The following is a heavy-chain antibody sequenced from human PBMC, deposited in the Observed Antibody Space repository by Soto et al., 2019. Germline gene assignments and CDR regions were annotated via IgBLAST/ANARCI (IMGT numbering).Heavy chain of an antibody. Sequence: RLSCIASCFTFSTYGMRWVRQAPGKGLEWVALLSYQGSDKFYSDSVKGRFTISRDKPKSMLYLEMNSLRPDDTAVYYCARDLRVYTSGSELGYWGQGTLVTVSS. CDR3: ARDLRVYTSGSELGY. V-gene: IGHV3-30*03. J-gene: IGHJ4*02. CDR1: CFTFSTYG. CDR2: LSYQGSDK. D-gene: IGHD3-10*01.